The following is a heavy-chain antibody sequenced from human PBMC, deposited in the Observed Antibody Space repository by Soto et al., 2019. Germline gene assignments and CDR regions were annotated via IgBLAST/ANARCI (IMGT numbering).Heavy chain of an antibody. Sequence: GWSLRLSCASSVFTFDDYAMHWVRQAPGKGLEWVSGISWNSGSIGYADSVKGRFTISRDNAKNSLYLQMNSLRAEDTALYYCAKEVGAYSSSWYRYFDYWGQGTLVTVSS. CDR3: AKEVGAYSSSWYRYFDY. CDR2: ISWNSGSI. D-gene: IGHD6-13*01. J-gene: IGHJ4*02. V-gene: IGHV3-9*01. CDR1: VFTFDDYA.